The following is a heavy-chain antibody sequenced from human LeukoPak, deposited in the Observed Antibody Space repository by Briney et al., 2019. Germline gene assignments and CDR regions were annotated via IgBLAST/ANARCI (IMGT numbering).Heavy chain of an antibody. J-gene: IGHJ4*02. CDR2: INHSGST. V-gene: IGHV4-34*01. CDR3: ARGSPRVLWFGELLAYYFDY. CDR1: GGSFSGYY. Sequence: PSETLSRTCAVYGGSFSGYYWSWIRQPPGKGLEWIGEINHSGSTNYNPSLKSRVTISVDTSKNQFSLKLSSVTAADTAVYYCARGSPRVLWFGELLAYYFDYWGQGTLVTVSS. D-gene: IGHD3-10*01.